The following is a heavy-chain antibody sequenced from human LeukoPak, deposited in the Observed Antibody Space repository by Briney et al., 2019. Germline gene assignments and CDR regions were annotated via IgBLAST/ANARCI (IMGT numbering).Heavy chain of an antibody. CDR2: ISSSSSYI. CDR1: GFTFSSYS. D-gene: IGHD6-19*01. Sequence: GGSLRLSCAASGFTFSSYSMNWVRQAPGKGLEGVSSISSSSSYIYYADSVKGRFTISRDNAKNSLYLQMNSLRAEDTAVYYCARDEGGSGWYRSYWYFDLWGRGTLVTVSS. CDR3: ARDEGGSGWYRSYWYFDL. J-gene: IGHJ2*01. V-gene: IGHV3-21*01.